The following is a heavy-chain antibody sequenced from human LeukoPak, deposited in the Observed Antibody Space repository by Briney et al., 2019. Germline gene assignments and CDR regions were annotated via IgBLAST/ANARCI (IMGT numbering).Heavy chain of an antibody. D-gene: IGHD2-15*01. V-gene: IGHV4-34*01. Sequence: PSETLSLTCAVYGGSFSGYYWSWIRQPPGKGLEWIGEINHSGSTNYNPSLKSRVTISVDTSKNQFSLKLSSVPAADTAVYYCARVRGRRCSGGSCCSDWFDPWAERPVHTVSS. CDR3: ARVRGRRCSGGSCCSDWFDP. CDR2: INHSGST. CDR1: GGSFSGYY. J-gene: IGHJ5*02.